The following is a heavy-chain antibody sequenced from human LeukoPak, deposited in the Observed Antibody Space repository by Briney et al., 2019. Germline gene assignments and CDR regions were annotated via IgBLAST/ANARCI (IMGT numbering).Heavy chain of an antibody. Sequence: GESLKISCKGSGYSFTSYWIGWVRQMPGKGLEWMGIIYPGDSDTTYSPSFQGQVTISADKSISTAYVQWSSLRASDTAMYYCARRNPLTQDAFDIWGQGTMVTVSS. V-gene: IGHV5-51*01. D-gene: IGHD2-21*02. CDR1: GYSFTSYW. J-gene: IGHJ3*02. CDR3: ARRNPLTQDAFDI. CDR2: IYPGDSDT.